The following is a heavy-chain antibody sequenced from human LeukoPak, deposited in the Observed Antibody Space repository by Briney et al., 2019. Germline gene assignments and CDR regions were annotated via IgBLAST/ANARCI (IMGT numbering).Heavy chain of an antibody. CDR3: ARPVGKDNWFDP. CDR2: IWYDGSNK. V-gene: IGHV3-33*01. D-gene: IGHD3-10*01. CDR1: GLTFSSYG. J-gene: IGHJ5*02. Sequence: PGGSLRLSCAASGLTFSSYGMHWVRQAPGKGLEWVAVIWYDGSNKYYADSVKGRFTISRDNSKNTLYLQMNSLRAEDTAVYYCARPVGKDNWFDPWGQGTLVTVSS.